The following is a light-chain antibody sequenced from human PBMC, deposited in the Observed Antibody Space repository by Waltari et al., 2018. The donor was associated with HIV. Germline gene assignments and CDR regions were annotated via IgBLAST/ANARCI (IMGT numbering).Light chain of an antibody. CDR3: SSCAGSNNGV. Sequence: QSALTQPPSASGSPGQSVTISCPGTSSAVGGYNYVSWYQQHPGKAPKLMIYEVSKRPSGVPDRFSGSKSGNTASLTVSGLQAEDEADYYCSSCAGSNNGVFGGGTKLTVL. J-gene: IGLJ3*02. CDR1: SSAVGGYNY. CDR2: EVS. V-gene: IGLV2-8*01.